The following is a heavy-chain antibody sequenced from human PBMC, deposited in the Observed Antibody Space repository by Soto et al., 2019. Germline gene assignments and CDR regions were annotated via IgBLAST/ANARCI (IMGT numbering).Heavy chain of an antibody. V-gene: IGHV3-73*01. J-gene: IGHJ4*02. CDR3: TPASTGYSSGWFH. D-gene: IGHD6-19*01. CDR1: GFTFSGSA. CDR2: IRSKANSYAT. Sequence: HPGGSLRLSCAASGFTFSGSAMHWVRQASGKGLEWVGRIRSKANSYATAYAASVKGRFTISRDDSKNTAYLQMNSLKTEDTAVYYCTPASTGYSSGWFHWGQGTLVTVSS.